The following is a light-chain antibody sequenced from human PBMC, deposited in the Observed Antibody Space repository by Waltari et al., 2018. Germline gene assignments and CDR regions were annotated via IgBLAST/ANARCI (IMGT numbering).Light chain of an antibody. CDR1: QSISSW. CDR2: QAS. J-gene: IGKJ1*01. Sequence: DIHMTQSPATLSASVGDRVIITCRATQSISSWLAWFQQKPGKAPKLLIYQASTLESGVPSRFCGSGSGSEFTLTISSLQPDDFATYHCQQYDSYPWTFGQGTKVEVK. CDR3: QQYDSYPWT. V-gene: IGKV1-5*03.